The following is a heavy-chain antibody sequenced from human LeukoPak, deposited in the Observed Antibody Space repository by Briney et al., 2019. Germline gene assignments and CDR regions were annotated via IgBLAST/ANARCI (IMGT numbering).Heavy chain of an antibody. D-gene: IGHD2-15*01. V-gene: IGHV4-31*03. CDR2: IHYSGNT. CDR1: GGPISDDGYY. J-gene: IGHJ4*02. Sequence: SQTLSLTCTVSGGPISDDGYYWSWIRQHPGKGLEWIGYIHYSGNTHHNPSLESRLTISVDTSKHQFSLKLTSVTAADTAVYYCARGYSTEYCSGGACPFEYWGQGTLVTVSS. CDR3: ARGYSTEYCSGGACPFEY.